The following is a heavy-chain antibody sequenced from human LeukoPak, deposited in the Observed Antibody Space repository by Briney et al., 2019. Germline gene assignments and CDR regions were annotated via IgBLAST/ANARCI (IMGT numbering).Heavy chain of an antibody. CDR2: VYPSGST. CDR3: AREYCSTTICYPSGGYYDS. V-gene: IGHV4-4*07. CDR1: GGAISSQY. Sequence: SETVSLTCTVSGGAISSQYWSWIRQPAGKGLEYIGRVYPSGSTNDNPSLKGRVTMSIDTSKNQFSLRLNSVTAADSAVYYCAREYCSTTICYPSGGYYDSWGQGTLVTVSS. D-gene: IGHD2-2*01. J-gene: IGHJ4*02.